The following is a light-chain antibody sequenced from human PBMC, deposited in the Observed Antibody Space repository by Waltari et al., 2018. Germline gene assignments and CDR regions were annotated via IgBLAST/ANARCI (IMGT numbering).Light chain of an antibody. J-gene: IGKJ1*01. CDR3: QQYNEWFPWT. Sequence: EIMMTQSPDTLSVSPGERATLSCRASRRVGSNLAWYQMKPGQAPRRLIFDTSTRATGIPGRFSGSGSGTDFTLTISSLQSEDFAIYYCQQYNEWFPWTFGQGTKVEVK. CDR2: DTS. V-gene: IGKV3-15*01. CDR1: RRVGSN.